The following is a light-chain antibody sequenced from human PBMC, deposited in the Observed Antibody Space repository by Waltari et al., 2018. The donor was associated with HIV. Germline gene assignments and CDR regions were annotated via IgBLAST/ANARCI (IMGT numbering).Light chain of an antibody. CDR1: NIGGKL. V-gene: IGLV3-21*04. J-gene: IGLJ2*01. CDR3: QVWVDSRDVAVI. Sequence: SYALTQPPSVSVAPGTTARTTCGGDNIGGKLVHWYQQKPGQAPVLVICDDSDRPSGIPERFSGSNSGNTATLTISRVEGGDEADYYCQVWVDSRDVAVIFGGGTKLTVL. CDR2: DDS.